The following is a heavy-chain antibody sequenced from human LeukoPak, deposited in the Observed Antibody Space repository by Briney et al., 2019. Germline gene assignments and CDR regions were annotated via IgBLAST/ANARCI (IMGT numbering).Heavy chain of an antibody. CDR1: GFTFDDYA. CDR2: ISWDGGST. D-gene: IGHD6-19*01. Sequence: GGSLRLSCAASGFTFDDYAMHWVRQGPGKGLEWVSLISWDGGSTYYVDSVKGRFTISRDNSKNSLYLQMNSLRAEDTAFYYCAKDRGTVAGILDYWGQGTLVTVSS. CDR3: AKDRGTVAGILDY. J-gene: IGHJ4*02. V-gene: IGHV3-43D*03.